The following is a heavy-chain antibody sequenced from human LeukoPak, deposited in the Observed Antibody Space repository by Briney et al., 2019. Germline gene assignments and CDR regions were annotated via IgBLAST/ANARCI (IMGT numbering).Heavy chain of an antibody. CDR2: GYHSAGT. D-gene: IGHD3-22*01. Sequence: SETLSLTCTVSGYSISSGYYWAWIRQPPGKGLEWVGNGYHSAGTYYNPSLRGRVTISLDTSKNQFSLKLSSVTAADTAVYYCARRYYYVSPPAYWGQGTLVTVSS. CDR1: GYSISSGYY. V-gene: IGHV4-38-2*02. J-gene: IGHJ4*02. CDR3: ARRYYYVSPPAY.